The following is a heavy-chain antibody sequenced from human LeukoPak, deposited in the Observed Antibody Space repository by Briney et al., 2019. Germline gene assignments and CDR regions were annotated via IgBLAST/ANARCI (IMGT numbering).Heavy chain of an antibody. J-gene: IGHJ4*02. D-gene: IGHD1-26*01. CDR3: AKGSFGSGSYPFDY. V-gene: IGHV3-23*01. Sequence: PGGSLRLSCAASGFTFSSYAMSWVRQAPGKGLEWVSAIVASGASTFYADSVKGRLTISRDNSKNTLYLQMNSLRAEDTALYYCAKGSFGSGSYPFDYWGQGTLVTVSS. CDR2: IVASGAST. CDR1: GFTFSSYA.